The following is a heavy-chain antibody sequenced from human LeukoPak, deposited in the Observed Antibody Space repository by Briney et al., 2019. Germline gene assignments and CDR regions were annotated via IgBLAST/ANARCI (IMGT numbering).Heavy chain of an antibody. D-gene: IGHD4-23*01. Sequence: GGSLRLSCAASGFTFSDHYMDWVRRAPGKGLEWVSSISSSSSYMYYADSVKGRFTISRDNAKNSLYLQMNSLRAEDTAVYYCARDLTTVVTVSGNWGQGTLVTVSS. CDR3: ARDLTTVVTVSGN. V-gene: IGHV3-21*04. CDR1: GFTFSDHY. J-gene: IGHJ4*02. CDR2: ISSSSSYM.